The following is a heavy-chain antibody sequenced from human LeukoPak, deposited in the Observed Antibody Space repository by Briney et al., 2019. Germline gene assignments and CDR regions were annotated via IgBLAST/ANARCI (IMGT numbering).Heavy chain of an antibody. Sequence: GGSLRLSCAASGFTFSSYAMSWVRQAPGKGLEWVSAISGSGGSTYYADSVKGRFTISRDNSKNTLYLQMNSLRAEDTAVYYCAKKKGIAAAGNDPFDYWGQGTLVTVSS. CDR3: AKKKGIAAAGNDPFDY. CDR2: ISGSGGST. CDR1: GFTFSSYA. D-gene: IGHD6-13*01. J-gene: IGHJ4*02. V-gene: IGHV3-23*01.